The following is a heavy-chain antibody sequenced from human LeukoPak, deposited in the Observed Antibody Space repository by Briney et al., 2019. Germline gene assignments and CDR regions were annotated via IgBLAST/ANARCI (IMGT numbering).Heavy chain of an antibody. CDR1: GFTFSSYA. J-gene: IGHJ6*03. Sequence: GGSLRLSCAASGFTFSSYAMHWVRQAPGKGLEWVAVISYDGSNKYYADSVKGRFTISRDNSKNTLYLQMNSLRAEDTAVYYCARSMSGRYFDWLNIAGDYYYYYMDVWGKGTTVTVSS. V-gene: IGHV3-30*04. CDR3: ARSMSGRYFDWLNIAGDYYYYYMDV. D-gene: IGHD3-9*01. CDR2: ISYDGSNK.